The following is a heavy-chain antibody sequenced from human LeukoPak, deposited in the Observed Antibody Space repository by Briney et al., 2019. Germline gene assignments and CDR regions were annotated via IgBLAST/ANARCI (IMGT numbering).Heavy chain of an antibody. CDR1: GSSFTSNW. Sequence: GASLQISCKGSGSSFTSNWIGWVRQLPGKGLEWMGIIYPGDSDTRYSPSFQGQVTISADKSISTAYLQWSSLKASDTAMYYCARPRQVYGSGGYTFGYWGQGTLVTVSS. CDR2: IYPGDSDT. V-gene: IGHV5-51*01. J-gene: IGHJ4*02. CDR3: ARPRQVYGSGGYTFGY. D-gene: IGHD3-10*01.